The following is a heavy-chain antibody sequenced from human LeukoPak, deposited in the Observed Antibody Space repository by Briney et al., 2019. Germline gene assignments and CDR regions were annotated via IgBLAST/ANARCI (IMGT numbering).Heavy chain of an antibody. D-gene: IGHD2-2*01. Sequence: ASVTLSFNSSGYTFTIYRISWIRQPQGQGLELMGWISTYNGNTNYEQKLQGRVTMTTDTSTSTAYTELQSLSSDDTAVYYCARDRIVVVLAATADYYYGMDVWGQGTTVTVSS. V-gene: IGHV1-18*01. CDR1: GYTFTIYR. CDR3: ARDRIVVVLAATADYYYGMDV. J-gene: IGHJ6*02. CDR2: ISTYNGNT.